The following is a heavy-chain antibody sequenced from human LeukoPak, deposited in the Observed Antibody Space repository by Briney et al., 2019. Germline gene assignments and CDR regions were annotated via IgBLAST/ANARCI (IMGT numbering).Heavy chain of an antibody. V-gene: IGHV1-8*01. J-gene: IGHJ5*02. Sequence: ASVKVSCKASGYTFTTYDINWVRQATGQGLEWMGWMNPNSGNTGSAQKFQGRVTMTRNTSITTAYMELSSLRSDDTAVYYCARGRGSGHKENGFDPWGQGTMVTVSS. D-gene: IGHD6-19*01. CDR1: GYTFTTYD. CDR3: ARGRGSGHKENGFDP. CDR2: MNPNSGNT.